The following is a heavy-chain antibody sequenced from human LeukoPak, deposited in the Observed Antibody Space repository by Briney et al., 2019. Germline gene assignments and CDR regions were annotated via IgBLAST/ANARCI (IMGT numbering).Heavy chain of an antibody. V-gene: IGHV3-30*02. CDR2: TRYDGSQN. Sequence: GGSLRLSCAASAFTFSTYGMHWVRQAPGKGLEWVSFTRYDGSQNFYADSVKGRFIISRDNSKNTLYLQMNSLTAEHTAVYYSAKSRGGILGYFDYWGQGTLVTV. D-gene: IGHD3-16*01. J-gene: IGHJ4*02. CDR3: AKSRGGILGYFDY. CDR1: AFTFSTYG.